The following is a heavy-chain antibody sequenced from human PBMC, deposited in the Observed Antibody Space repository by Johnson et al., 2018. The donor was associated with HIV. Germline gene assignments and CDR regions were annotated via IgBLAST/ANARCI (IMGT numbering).Heavy chain of an antibody. V-gene: IGHV3-11*04. Sequence: QVQLVESGGGLVKPGGSLRLSCAVSGFTFSDYYMSWIRQAPGKGLAWISYISGGGSAIYYADSVRGRFTISRDNAKNSLYLQMNSLRAEDTAVYYCARDRVGATAFDVWGQGTLVTVSS. D-gene: IGHD1-26*01. CDR3: ARDRVGATAFDV. CDR1: GFTFSDYY. CDR2: ISGGGSAI. J-gene: IGHJ3*01.